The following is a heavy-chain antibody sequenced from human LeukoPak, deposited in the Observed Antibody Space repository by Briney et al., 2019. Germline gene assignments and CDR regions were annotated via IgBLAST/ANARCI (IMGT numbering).Heavy chain of an antibody. CDR2: INPSDGGT. D-gene: IGHD5-12*01. Sequence: ASLKVSCKASGYTFTIFHIHWVRQAPGQGLEWMGMINPSDGGTNYAQKFQGRVTMTSDMSTSTVAMDLSSLRSDDTAVYYCARESTFRLLRNVSDIWGQGTMVTVSS. J-gene: IGHJ3*02. V-gene: IGHV1-46*01. CDR3: ARESTFRLLRNVSDI. CDR1: GYTFTIFH.